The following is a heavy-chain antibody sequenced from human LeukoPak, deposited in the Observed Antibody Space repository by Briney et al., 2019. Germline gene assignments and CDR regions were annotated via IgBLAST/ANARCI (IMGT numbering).Heavy chain of an antibody. CDR3: ARGILRRGWLSRANHFDP. J-gene: IGHJ5*02. D-gene: IGHD3-22*01. Sequence: GGSLRLSCSGSGFTFGFHGVHWVRQAPGKGLEWVAVISSDGTDQRYADSMKGRSSISRDNSKNTVSLQMHSLRVEDTAVYYCARGILRRGWLSRANHFDPWGQGTLVTVSS. CDR2: ISSDGTDQ. CDR1: GFTFGFHG. V-gene: IGHV3-30-3*01.